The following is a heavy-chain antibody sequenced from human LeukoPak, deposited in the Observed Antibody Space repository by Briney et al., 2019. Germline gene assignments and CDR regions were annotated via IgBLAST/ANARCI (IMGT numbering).Heavy chain of an antibody. CDR2: FSFAGGT. D-gene: IGHD4-17*01. Sequence: SETLSLTCSVSGVSISTTSYYWAWVRQPPGKGLEWIACFSFAGGTHYNPSLKSRVTISLDTSKNQVSLKLTSVTAPDTAVYVCAKSGGFGDPSFYRFCTLGGRGTRVTVSS. CDR3: AKSGGFGDPSFYRFCTL. CDR1: GVSISTTSYY. V-gene: IGHV4-39*01. J-gene: IGHJ2*01.